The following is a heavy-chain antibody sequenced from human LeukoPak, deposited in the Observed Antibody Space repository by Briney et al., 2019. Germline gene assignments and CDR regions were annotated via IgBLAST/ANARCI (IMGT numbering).Heavy chain of an antibody. D-gene: IGHD3-10*01. J-gene: IGHJ4*02. CDR2: LSSGGTT. V-gene: IGHV3-66*01. CDR1: GFTASNNH. CDR3: ARDLAYYGAGKQNY. Sequence: GGSLRLSCAASGFTASNNHMSWVRQAPGKGLEWVSVLSSGGTTYYADSVKGRFTISRDNSKNTLYLQMNTLRVEDTAVYHCARDLAYYGAGKQNYWGQGALVTVSS.